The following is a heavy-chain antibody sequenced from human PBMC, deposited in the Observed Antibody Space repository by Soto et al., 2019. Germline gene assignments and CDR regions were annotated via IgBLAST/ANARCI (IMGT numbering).Heavy chain of an antibody. Sequence: VQLLESGGGLVQPGGSLRLSCAASGFTFSNYAMTWVRQAPGKGLEWVSVISGSGGRPYYADSVKGRFTISRDNSKNTLYLQMNSLRAEDTAVYHCAKATYYYDSSGYYRVYFDYWGQGTLVTVSS. CDR1: GFTFSNYA. CDR2: ISGSGGRP. J-gene: IGHJ4*02. CDR3: AKATYYYDSSGYYRVYFDY. V-gene: IGHV3-23*01. D-gene: IGHD3-22*01.